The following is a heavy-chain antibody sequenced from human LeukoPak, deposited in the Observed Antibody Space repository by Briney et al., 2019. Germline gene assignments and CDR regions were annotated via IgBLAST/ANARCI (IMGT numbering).Heavy chain of an antibody. D-gene: IGHD1-26*01. V-gene: IGHV3-23*01. CDR3: AIIYLIVGATTFDY. CDR2: ISRSGEST. J-gene: IGHJ4*02. CDR1: GFTFSGFA. Sequence: QPGGSLRLSCAASGFTFSGFAMSWIRQAPGKGLEWVSSISRSGESTFYADSVRGRFTISRDNAKNSLYLQMNSLRAEDTAVYYCAIIYLIVGATTFDYWGQGTLVTVSS.